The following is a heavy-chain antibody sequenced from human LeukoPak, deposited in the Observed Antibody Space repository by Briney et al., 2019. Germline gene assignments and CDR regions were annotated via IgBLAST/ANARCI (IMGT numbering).Heavy chain of an antibody. J-gene: IGHJ4*02. CDR3: AKVPHYYYGSGSLGLYYFDY. D-gene: IGHD3-10*01. CDR1: GFTLRSYP. V-gene: IGHV3-23*01. CDR2: ISGGGVST. Sequence: GGPLRLSCAASGFTLRSYPRSGVRQAPGRGLEGASVISGGGVSTYYADSVKCRFTISRDNSKNTLYLQMNSLRAEDTAVYYCAKVPHYYYGSGSLGLYYFDYWGQGTLVTVSS.